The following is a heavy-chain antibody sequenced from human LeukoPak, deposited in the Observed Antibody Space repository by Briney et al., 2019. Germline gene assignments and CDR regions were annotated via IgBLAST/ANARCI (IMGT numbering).Heavy chain of an antibody. CDR1: GGSIGSSSYY. D-gene: IGHD3-22*01. V-gene: IGHV4-39*01. J-gene: IGHJ1*01. CDR3: GRTGYHYDSSGYHRAEYFQH. Sequence: SETLSLTCTVSGGSIGSSSYYWGWIRQSPGKGLDWIGNIYYSGSAYYNPSLKSRVTISVDTSKNQFSLKLRSVTAADTTVCYCGRTGYHYDSSGYHRAEYFQHWGQGTLVTVSS. CDR2: IYYSGSA.